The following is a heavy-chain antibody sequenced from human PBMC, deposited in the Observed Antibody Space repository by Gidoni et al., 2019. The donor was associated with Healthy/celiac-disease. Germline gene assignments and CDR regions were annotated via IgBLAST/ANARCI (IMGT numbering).Heavy chain of an antibody. CDR1: GGSISSYY. J-gene: IGHJ6*03. CDR3: ARLVAGGSYYYYYYMDV. Sequence: QVQLQESGPGLVKPSETLSLTCTVSGGSISSYYWSWIRQPPGKGLEWIGYIYYSGSTNYNPSLKSRVTISVDTSKNQFSLKLSSVTAADTAVYYCARLVAGGSYYYYYYMDVWGKGTTVTVSS. V-gene: IGHV4-59*01. CDR2: IYYSGST. D-gene: IGHD6-19*01.